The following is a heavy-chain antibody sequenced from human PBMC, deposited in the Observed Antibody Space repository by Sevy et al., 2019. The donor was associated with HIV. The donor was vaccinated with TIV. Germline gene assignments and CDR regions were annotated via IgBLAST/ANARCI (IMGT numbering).Heavy chain of an antibody. J-gene: IGHJ4*02. D-gene: IGHD2-8*01. CDR1: GFTFSKYS. CDR3: AREGCTKPHDY. V-gene: IGHV3-23*01. Sequence: GGSLRLSCAASGFTFSKYSMSWVRQPPGKGLEWVSTLSFGCGELNYADSGTGRFTISRDNSKSSVYLQMNNLRPEDTAVYCCAREGCTKPHDYWGQGTLVTVSS. CDR2: LSFGCGEL.